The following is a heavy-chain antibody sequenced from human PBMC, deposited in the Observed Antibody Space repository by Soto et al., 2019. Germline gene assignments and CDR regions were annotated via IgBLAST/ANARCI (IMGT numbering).Heavy chain of an antibody. CDR1: GGSTSSDNY. CDR3: AREGGESSDGFYYIDS. J-gene: IGHJ4*02. D-gene: IGHD3-16*01. V-gene: IGHV4-30-4*01. CDR2: IYYSGST. Sequence: SETLSLTCTVSGGSTSSDNYWSCIRQPPGTGLEWVGLIYYSGSTDYTSYLKSRLAISIDTSKNQYSLKLSSVTAADTAVYFFAREGGESSDGFYYIDSWGQGSLVTVSS.